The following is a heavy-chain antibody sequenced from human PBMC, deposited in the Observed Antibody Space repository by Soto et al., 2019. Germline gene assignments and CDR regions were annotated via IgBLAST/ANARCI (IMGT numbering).Heavy chain of an antibody. CDR1: GFTFGSYA. V-gene: IGHV3-23*01. J-gene: IGHJ4*02. CDR3: ATYPEEQQLVPGFDY. CDR2: ISGSGGST. D-gene: IGHD6-13*01. Sequence: QPGGSLRLSCAASGFTFGSYAMSWVRQAPGKGLEWVSAISGSGGSTYYADSVKGRFTISRDNSKNTLYLQMNSLRAEDTAVYYCATYPEEQQLVPGFDYWGQGTLVTVSS.